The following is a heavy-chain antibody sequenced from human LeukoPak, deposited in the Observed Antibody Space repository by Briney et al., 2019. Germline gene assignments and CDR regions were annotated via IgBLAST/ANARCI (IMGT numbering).Heavy chain of an antibody. Sequence: ASVKVSFKASGYTFTSYGISWVRQAPGQGLEWMGWISTYNGHTNYARKVQGRVTMTTDTSTSTAYMELRSLRSDDTAVYFCAREGGRYCSGGSCYSSNGWYGGLNYWGQGTLVTVSS. CDR3: AREGGRYCSGGSCYSSNGWYGGLNY. D-gene: IGHD2-15*01. CDR2: ISTYNGHT. V-gene: IGHV1-18*01. J-gene: IGHJ4*02. CDR1: GYTFTSYG.